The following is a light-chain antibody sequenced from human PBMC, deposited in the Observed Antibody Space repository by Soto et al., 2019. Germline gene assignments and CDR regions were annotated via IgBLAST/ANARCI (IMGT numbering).Light chain of an antibody. Sequence: QSALTQPASVSGSPGQSITISCTGTSSDVGGYNYVSWYQQHPGKAPKLMIYDVSNRPSGVSNRFSGSKSGNTASLTISGLQAEDEADYYCISYTSSSLEYVFGTGTKLTVL. CDR1: SSDVGGYNY. CDR3: ISYTSSSLEYV. V-gene: IGLV2-14*01. J-gene: IGLJ1*01. CDR2: DVS.